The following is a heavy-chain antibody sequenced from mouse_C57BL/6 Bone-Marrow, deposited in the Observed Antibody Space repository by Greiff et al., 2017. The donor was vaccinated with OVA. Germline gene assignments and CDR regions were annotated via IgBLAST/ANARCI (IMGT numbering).Heavy chain of an antibody. CDR3: AARRGSEGQLRPFFDY. V-gene: IGHV1-80*01. J-gene: IGHJ2*01. D-gene: IGHD3-2*02. CDR1: GYAFSSYW. Sequence: QVQLQQSGAELVKPGASVKISCKASGYAFSSYWMNWVKQRPGKGLEWIGQIYPGDGDTNYNGKFKGKATLTADKSSSTAYMQLSSLTSEDSAVYFCAARRGSEGQLRPFFDYWGQGTTRTVSS. CDR2: IYPGDGDT.